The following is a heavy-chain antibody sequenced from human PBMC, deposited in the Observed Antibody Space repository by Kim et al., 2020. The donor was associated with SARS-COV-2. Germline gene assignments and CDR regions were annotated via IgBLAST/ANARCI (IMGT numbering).Heavy chain of an antibody. J-gene: IGHJ5*02. CDR2: INHSRST. CDR1: GGSFSGYY. V-gene: IGHV4-34*01. CDR3: ASPGYCSSTSCSNWFDP. Sequence: SETLSLTCAVYGGSFSGYYWSWIRQPPGEGLEWIGEINHSRSTNYNPSLKSRVTISVDTSKNQFSLKLSSVTAADTAVYYCASPGYCSSTSCSNWFDPWGQGTLVTVSS. D-gene: IGHD2-2*01.